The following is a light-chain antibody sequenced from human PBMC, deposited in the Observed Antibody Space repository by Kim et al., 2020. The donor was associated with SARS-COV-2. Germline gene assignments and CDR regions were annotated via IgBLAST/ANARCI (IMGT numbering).Light chain of an antibody. Sequence: GQSIAISCTGTTNDVGGYNYVSWYQRHPGKAPKLIIYGVNNRPSGVSDRFSGSKSGSTASLTISGLQAEDEAYYYCNSYTTSSTRVFGGGTQLTVL. V-gene: IGLV2-14*03. J-gene: IGLJ3*02. CDR2: GVN. CDR1: TNDVGGYNY. CDR3: NSYTTSSTRV.